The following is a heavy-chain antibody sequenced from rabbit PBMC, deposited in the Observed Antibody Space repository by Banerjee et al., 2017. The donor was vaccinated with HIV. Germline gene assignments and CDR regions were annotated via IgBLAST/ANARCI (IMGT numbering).Heavy chain of an antibody. V-gene: IGHV1S40*01. Sequence: QSLEESGGDLVKPGASLTLTCKASGFSYSGGYDMCWVRQAPGKGLELIGCIYPTYGATDYASWVNGRFTISLDNAQNTVFLQMTSLTAADTATYFCARGLVAGVLDLWGQGTLVPS. CDR1: GFSYSGGYD. D-gene: IGHD3-3*01. CDR2: IYPTYGAT. CDR3: ARGLVAGVLDL. J-gene: IGHJ4*01.